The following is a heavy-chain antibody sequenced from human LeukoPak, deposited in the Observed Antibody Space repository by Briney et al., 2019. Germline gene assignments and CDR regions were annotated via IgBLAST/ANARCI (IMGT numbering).Heavy chain of an antibody. CDR2: MNPGSGDT. Sequence: ASVKVSCKASGYTFTTYDMSWVRQATGQGLEWMGWMNPGSGDTAYAQKFQDRVTMTRDTSISTASMELSSLESEDTAIYYCARGLGDYNTDWFPVSGYWGQGTLVTVSS. CDR3: ARGLGDYNTDWFPVSGY. J-gene: IGHJ4*02. V-gene: IGHV1-8*01. CDR1: GYTFTTYD. D-gene: IGHD3-9*01.